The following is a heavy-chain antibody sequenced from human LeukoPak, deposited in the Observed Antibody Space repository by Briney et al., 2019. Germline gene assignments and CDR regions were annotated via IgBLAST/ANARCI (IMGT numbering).Heavy chain of an antibody. CDR2: IKQNGGEK. Sequence: GGSLRLSCAASGFTFSSYRMSWVRQAPGKGLEWVALIKQNGGEKYYLDSVKGRFTISRDNAKNSLYPQMSSLRAEDTAVYFCSRVTSDYYSTTPIPRGGQGTLVTASS. V-gene: IGHV3-7*01. D-gene: IGHD3-3*01. J-gene: IGHJ1*01. CDR1: GFTFSSYR. CDR3: SRVTSDYYSTTPIPR.